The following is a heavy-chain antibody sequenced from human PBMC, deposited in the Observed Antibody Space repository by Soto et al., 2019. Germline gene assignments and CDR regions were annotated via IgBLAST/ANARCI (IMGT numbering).Heavy chain of an antibody. Sequence: GGSLRLSCAASGFTFSGSAMHWVRQASGKGLEWVGRIRSKANSYATAYAASVKGRFTISRDDSKNTAYLQMNSLKTEDTAVYYCTRPPTRWFGELPNDYWGQGTLVTVSS. D-gene: IGHD3-10*01. J-gene: IGHJ4*02. CDR3: TRPPTRWFGELPNDY. V-gene: IGHV3-73*01. CDR2: IRSKANSYAT. CDR1: GFTFSGSA.